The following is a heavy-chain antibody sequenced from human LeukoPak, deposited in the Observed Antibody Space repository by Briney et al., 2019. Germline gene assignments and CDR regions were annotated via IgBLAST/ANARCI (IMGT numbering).Heavy chain of an antibody. Sequence: GGSLRLSCAASGFTFSSNSMNWVRQAPGKGLEWVSSISSSSSYIYYADSVKGRFTISRDNAKNSLYLQMNSLRAEDTAVYYCARSPQYYYDSSGYYCEHWGQGTLVTVSS. V-gene: IGHV3-21*01. CDR1: GFTFSSNS. D-gene: IGHD3-22*01. J-gene: IGHJ4*02. CDR3: ARSPQYYYDSSGYYCEH. CDR2: ISSSSSYI.